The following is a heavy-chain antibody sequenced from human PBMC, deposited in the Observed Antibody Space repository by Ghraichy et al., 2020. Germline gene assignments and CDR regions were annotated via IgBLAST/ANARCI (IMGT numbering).Heavy chain of an antibody. CDR1: GGSIRDINSSWGTTYY. CDR3: ARLRGGDSRGYYYDFDT. CDR2: VSNTGTT. D-gene: IGHD3-22*01. Sequence: SQTLSLTCLVSGGSIRDINSSWGTTYYWAWIRQSPGKGLEWIATVSNTGTTYYNPFLKSRVTISVDTSKNQFSLKVKSMSAADTALYYCARLRGGDSRGYYYDFDTWGQGTLVTVSS. V-gene: IGHV4-39*01. J-gene: IGHJ4*02.